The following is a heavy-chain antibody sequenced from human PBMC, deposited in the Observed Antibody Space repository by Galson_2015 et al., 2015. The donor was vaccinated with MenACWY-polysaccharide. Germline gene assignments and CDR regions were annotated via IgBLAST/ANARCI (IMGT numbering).Heavy chain of an antibody. V-gene: IGHV3-21*01. CDR2: ISSSSSYI. CDR3: ARDSYGDYHFDY. Sequence: LEWVSSISSSSSYIYYADSVKGRFTISRDNAKNSLYLQMNSLRAEDTAVYYCARDSYGDYHFDYWGQGTLVTVSS. J-gene: IGHJ4*02. D-gene: IGHD4-17*01.